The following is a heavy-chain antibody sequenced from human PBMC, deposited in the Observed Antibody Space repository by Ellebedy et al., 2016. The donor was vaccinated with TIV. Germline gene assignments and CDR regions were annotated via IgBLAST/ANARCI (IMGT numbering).Heavy chain of an antibody. CDR2: TSGSGGST. J-gene: IGHJ6*02. CDR3: AKETMVRGVILTGDYYYGMDV. Sequence: GESLKISXAASGFTFSRYVMNWVRQAPGKGLEWVSGTSGSGGSTYYADSVKGRFTISRDNSKNTLYLQMNSLKAEDTAVYYCAKETMVRGVILTGDYYYGMDVWGQGTTVTVSS. V-gene: IGHV3-23*01. CDR1: GFTFSRYV. D-gene: IGHD3-10*01.